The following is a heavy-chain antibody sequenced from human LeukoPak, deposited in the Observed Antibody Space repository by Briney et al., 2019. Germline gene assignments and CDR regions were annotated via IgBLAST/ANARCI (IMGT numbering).Heavy chain of an antibody. CDR2: ISSSSSYI. V-gene: IGHV3-21*01. J-gene: IGHJ4*02. D-gene: IGHD6-19*01. CDR1: RFTFSSYS. CDR3: ARYQAGSIAVAGTDY. Sequence: GGSLRLSCAASRFTFSSYSMNWVRQAPGKGLEWVSSISSSSSYIYYADSVKGRFTISRDNAKNSLYLQMNSLRDEDTAVYYCARYQAGSIAVAGTDYWGQGTMVTVSS.